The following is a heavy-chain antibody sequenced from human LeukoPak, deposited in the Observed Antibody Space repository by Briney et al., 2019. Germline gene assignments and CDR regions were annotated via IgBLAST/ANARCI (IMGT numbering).Heavy chain of an antibody. Sequence: SETLSLTCTVSGGSISSYYWGWIRQPPGKGLEWIGSIYHSGSTYYNPSLKSRVTISVDTSKNQFSLKLSSVTAADTAVYYCARDVNYCSGGSCYYYFDYWGQGTLVTVSS. V-gene: IGHV4-38-2*02. CDR1: GGSISSYY. D-gene: IGHD2-15*01. CDR2: IYHSGST. CDR3: ARDVNYCSGGSCYYYFDY. J-gene: IGHJ4*02.